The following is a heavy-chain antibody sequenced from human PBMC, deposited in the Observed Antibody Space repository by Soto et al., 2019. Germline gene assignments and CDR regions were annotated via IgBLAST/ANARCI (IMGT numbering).Heavy chain of an antibody. CDR2: FDPEDGET. V-gene: IGHV1-24*01. D-gene: IGHD3-22*01. Sequence: ALVKVSCKVSGYTLTELSMHWVRQAPGKGLEWMGGFDPEDGETIYAQKFQGRVTMTEDTSTDTAYMELSSLRSEDTAVYYCATFLQRDYYDSSGLYWGQGTLVTVSS. CDR1: GYTLTELS. J-gene: IGHJ4*02. CDR3: ATFLQRDYYDSSGLY.